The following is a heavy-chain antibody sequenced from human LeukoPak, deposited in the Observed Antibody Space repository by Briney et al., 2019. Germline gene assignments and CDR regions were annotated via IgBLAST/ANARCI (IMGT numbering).Heavy chain of an antibody. CDR2: IKSKTDGGTT. V-gene: IGHV3-15*01. Sequence: GGSLRLSCAASEFTFSNAWMNWVRQGPGKGLEWVGRIKSKTDGGTTDYAAPVEGRFTISRDDSKNTVYLQMNSLKTDDTAVYYRTSQYFDYWGQGTLVAVSS. J-gene: IGHJ4*02. CDR3: TSQYFDY. CDR1: EFTFSNAW.